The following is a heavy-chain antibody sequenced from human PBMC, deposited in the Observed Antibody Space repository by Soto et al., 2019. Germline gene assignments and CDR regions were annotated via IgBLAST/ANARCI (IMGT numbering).Heavy chain of an antibody. CDR2: MNPNSGNT. CDR3: ARGPGSSDWRFSYYYMDV. D-gene: IGHD6-19*01. V-gene: IGHV1-8*01. CDR1: FTSYD. J-gene: IGHJ6*02. Sequence: QVQLVQSGAEVKKPGASVKVSCTFTSYDINWVRRATGQGLEWMAWMNPNSGNTRYAQKFQGRVTITRNTSNFTAYMELSSLRSEDTAVYYCARGPGSSDWRFSYYYMDVWGQGTTVTVSS.